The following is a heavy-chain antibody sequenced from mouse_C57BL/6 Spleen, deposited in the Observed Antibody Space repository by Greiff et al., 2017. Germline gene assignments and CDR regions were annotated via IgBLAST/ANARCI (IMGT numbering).Heavy chain of an antibody. V-gene: IGHV5-6*01. CDR1: GFSFSSYG. CDR3: AKPDVYYDYDGECFDV. Sequence: EVQLQESGGDLVKPGGSLKLSCAASGFSFSSYGMSWVRQTPDKRLEWVATLSSGGSYTYNPDSVNGRFTISRDNAKNTLYLQMSSQKSEDTAMYNCAKPDVYYDYDGECFDVWGTGTTVTVSS. D-gene: IGHD2-4*01. CDR2: LSSGGSYT. J-gene: IGHJ1*03.